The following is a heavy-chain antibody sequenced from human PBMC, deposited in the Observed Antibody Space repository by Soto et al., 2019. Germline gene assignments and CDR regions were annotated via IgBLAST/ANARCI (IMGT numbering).Heavy chain of an antibody. CDR3: ARDRYCSGGSCYSSEYFQH. V-gene: IGHV3-48*01. CDR2: ISSSSSTI. Sequence: EVQLVESGGGLVQPGGSLRLSCAASGFTFSSYSMNWVRQAPGKGLEWVSYISSSSSTIYYADSVKGRFTISRDNAKNSLYLQMNSPRAEDTAVYYCARDRYCSGGSCYSSEYFQHWGQGTLVTVSS. CDR1: GFTFSSYS. D-gene: IGHD2-15*01. J-gene: IGHJ1*01.